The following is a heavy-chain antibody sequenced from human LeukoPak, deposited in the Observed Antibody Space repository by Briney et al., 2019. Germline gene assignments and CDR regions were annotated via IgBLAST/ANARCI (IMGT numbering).Heavy chain of an antibody. CDR1: GGSISSYY. J-gene: IGHJ4*02. Sequence: KSSETLSLTCTVSGGSISSYYWSWIRQPPGKGLEWIGYIYYSGSTNYNPSLKSRVTTSVDTSKNQFSLKLSSVTAADTAVYYCASIMSGWDHYFDYWGQGTLVTVSS. CDR3: ASIMSGWDHYFDY. CDR2: IYYSGST. V-gene: IGHV4-59*01. D-gene: IGHD6-19*01.